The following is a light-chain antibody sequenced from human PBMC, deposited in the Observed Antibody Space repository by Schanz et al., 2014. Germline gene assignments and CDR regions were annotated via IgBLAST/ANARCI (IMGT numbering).Light chain of an antibody. CDR3: RSYTSTFAYV. CDR1: SSDVGGYKY. CDR2: DVS. Sequence: QSALTQPASVSGSPGQSITITCTGTSSDVGGYKYVSWFQQHPGKAPKLLIYDVSNRPSGVSYRFSGSKSGNTASLTISGLQAEDEADYYCRSYTSTFAYVFGSGTLLTVL. J-gene: IGLJ1*01. V-gene: IGLV2-14*01.